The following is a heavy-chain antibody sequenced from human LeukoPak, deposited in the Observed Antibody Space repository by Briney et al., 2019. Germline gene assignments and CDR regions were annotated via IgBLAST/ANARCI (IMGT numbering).Heavy chain of an antibody. D-gene: IGHD3-22*01. V-gene: IGHV4-34*01. CDR3: ARVGVWGYYYDSSGYSPSPFDY. J-gene: IGHJ4*02. Sequence: SDTLSLNCAVFGGYLRGYYWFWIRQPPGKGLEWIGELTHSGRTHYNLSLKSRVTISVDTSKNQFSLKLTSVTAADTAVYYCARVGVWGYYYDSSGYSPSPFDYWGQGTLVTVSS. CDR2: LTHSGRT. CDR1: GGYLRGYY.